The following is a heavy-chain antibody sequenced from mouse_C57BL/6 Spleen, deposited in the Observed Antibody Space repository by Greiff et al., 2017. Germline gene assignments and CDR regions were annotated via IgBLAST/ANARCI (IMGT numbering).Heavy chain of an antibody. CDR2: INYDGSST. V-gene: IGHV5-16*01. D-gene: IGHD2-4*01. CDR1: GFTFSDYY. Sequence: EVKLVESEGGLVQPGSSMKLSCTASGFTFSDYYMAWVRQVPEKGLEWVANINYDGSSTYYLDSLKSRFIISRDNAKNILYLQMSSLKSEDTATYYCAIYDYDAGFDYWGQGTTRTVAS. CDR3: AIYDYDAGFDY. J-gene: IGHJ2*01.